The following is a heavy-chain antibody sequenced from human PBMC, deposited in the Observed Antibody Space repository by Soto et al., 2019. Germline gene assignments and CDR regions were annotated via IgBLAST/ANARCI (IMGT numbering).Heavy chain of an antibody. D-gene: IGHD3-3*01. CDR1: GGSISSGDYY. CDR3: ARVSHDFWSGYSTCFDY. Sequence: PSETLSLTCTVSGGSISSGDYYWSWIRQPPGKGLEWIGYIYYSGSTYYNPSLKSRVTISVDTSKNQFSLKLSSVTAADTAVYYCARVSHDFWSGYSTCFDYWGQGTLGNGS. J-gene: IGHJ4*02. V-gene: IGHV4-30-4*01. CDR2: IYYSGST.